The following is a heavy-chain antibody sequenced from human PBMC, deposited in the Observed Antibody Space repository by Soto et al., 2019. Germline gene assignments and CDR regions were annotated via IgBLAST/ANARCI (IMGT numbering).Heavy chain of an antibody. CDR2: IYSGGST. CDR1: GFTVSSNY. CDR3: ARYRYSYGYFDH. D-gene: IGHD5-18*01. V-gene: IGHV3-53*02. Sequence: EVQLVETGGGLIQPGGSLRLSCAASGFTVSSNYMSWVRQAPGKGLEWVSVIYSGGSTYYADSVKGRFTISRDNSKNTLYLQMTSLRAEDTAVYYCARYRYSYGYFDHWGQGTLVTVSS. J-gene: IGHJ4*02.